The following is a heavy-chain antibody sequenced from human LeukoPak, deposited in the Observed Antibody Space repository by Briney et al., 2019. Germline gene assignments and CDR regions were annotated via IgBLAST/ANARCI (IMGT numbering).Heavy chain of an antibody. D-gene: IGHD3-9*01. J-gene: IGHJ6*02. V-gene: IGHV3-23*01. CDR1: GFTFSSYA. CDR2: ISGTGGST. Sequence: PGGSLRLACAASGFTFSSYAMSWVRQAPGKGLEWVSVISGTGGSTYYADSVKGRFAISRDNSKNTLFLQLNSLRVEDMAVYYCAKRRLAYQFQSQYYGMDVWGQGTTVTVSS. CDR3: AKRRLAYQFQSQYYGMDV.